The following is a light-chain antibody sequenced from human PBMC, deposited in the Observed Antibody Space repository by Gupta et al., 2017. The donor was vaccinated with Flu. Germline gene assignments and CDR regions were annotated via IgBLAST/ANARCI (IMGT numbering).Light chain of an antibody. J-gene: IGLJ2*01. CDR3: EAWDDSLRGVV. CDR1: SSNIGSNY. V-gene: IGLV1-47*01. Sequence: QSVLTQPPSASGTPGQRVTISCSGSSSNIGSNYVYWYQQLPGTAPKLLIYRNNQRPSGVPDRFSGSKSGTSASLAISGLRSEDEADYYWEAWDDSLRGVVFGGGTKLTVL. CDR2: RNN.